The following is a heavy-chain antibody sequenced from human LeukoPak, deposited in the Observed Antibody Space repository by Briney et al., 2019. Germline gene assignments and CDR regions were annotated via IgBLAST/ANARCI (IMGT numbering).Heavy chain of an antibody. CDR2: TYYRSTWYN. Sequence: SQTLSLTCAISGDSFSSNSVTWSWIRQSPSRGLEWLGRTYYRSTWYNDYAVSVRGRITGNPDTSKNQFSLHLNSVTPEDTAVYYCARRLTQYDCFDPWGQGILVTVSS. CDR1: GDSFSSNSVT. V-gene: IGHV6-1*01. J-gene: IGHJ5*02. D-gene: IGHD2-2*01. CDR3: ARRLTQYDCFDP.